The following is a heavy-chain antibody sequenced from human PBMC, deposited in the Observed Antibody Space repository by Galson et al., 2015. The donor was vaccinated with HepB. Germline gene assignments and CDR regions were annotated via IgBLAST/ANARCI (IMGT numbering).Heavy chain of an antibody. CDR2: ISFDGSNG. V-gene: IGHV3-30*03. CDR3: VREDYSSSSMDFDL. D-gene: IGHD6-6*01. Sequence: SLRLSCAASGFMFNTYGMHWVRQAPGKGLEWEAVISFDGSNGNYGDSVKGRFSISRENSMNTLYLQMSSLRAEDTAVYYCVREDYSSSSMDFDLWGQGTLVIVSS. J-gene: IGHJ4*02. CDR1: GFMFNTYG.